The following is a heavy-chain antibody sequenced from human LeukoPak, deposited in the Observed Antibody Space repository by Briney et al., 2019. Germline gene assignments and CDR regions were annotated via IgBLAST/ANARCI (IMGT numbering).Heavy chain of an antibody. CDR2: ISYGGST. CDR1: GGSISSYH. J-gene: IGHJ3*02. V-gene: IGHV4-59*01. Sequence: PSETLSLTCTVSGGSISSYHWSWIRQPPGKRLEWIGYISYGGSTNSNPSLKSRVTISVDTSKNQFSLKLTSVTAADTAVYYCARGHYDSSGYSNAFDIWGQGAMVTVSS. CDR3: ARGHYDSSGYSNAFDI. D-gene: IGHD3-22*01.